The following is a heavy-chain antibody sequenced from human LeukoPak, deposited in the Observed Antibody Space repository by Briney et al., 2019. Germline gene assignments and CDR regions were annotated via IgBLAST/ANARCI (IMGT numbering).Heavy chain of an antibody. D-gene: IGHD6-6*01. CDR3: ARDGGIAARSPLDY. Sequence: GRSLRLSCAASGFTFSSYSMNWVRQAPGKGLEWVSYISSSSSTIYYADSVKGRFTISRDNAKNSLYLQMNSLRAEDTAVYYCARDGGIAARSPLDYWGQGTLVTVSS. J-gene: IGHJ4*02. CDR2: ISSSSSTI. V-gene: IGHV3-48*01. CDR1: GFTFSSYS.